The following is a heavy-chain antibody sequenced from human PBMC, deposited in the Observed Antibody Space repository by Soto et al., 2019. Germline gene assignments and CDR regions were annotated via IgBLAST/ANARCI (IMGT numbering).Heavy chain of an antibody. J-gene: IGHJ4*02. D-gene: IGHD5-18*01. CDR1: GFIFSRYA. CDR2: ISGSGGST. V-gene: IGHV3-23*01. Sequence: GEYLRVSWGASGFIFSRYALTWGRQAPGKGMEWVSTISGSGGSTYYGDSVKGRFTTSRDNSNKTLYLQMNTLRAEDTALYYCAKVRSGYSYRYYLDYCGQRSSVPGSA. CDR3: AKVRSGYSYRYYLDY.